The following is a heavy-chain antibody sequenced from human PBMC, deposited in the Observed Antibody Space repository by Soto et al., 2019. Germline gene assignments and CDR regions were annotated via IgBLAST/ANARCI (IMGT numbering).Heavy chain of an antibody. J-gene: IGHJ6*02. CDR1: GYTFTSYG. CDR3: ARVNYYGSGSYYNGYYYYYGMDV. CDR2: ISAYNGNT. D-gene: IGHD3-10*01. V-gene: IGHV1-18*04. Sequence: ASVKVSCKASGYTFTSYGISWVRQAPGQGLEWMGWISAYNGNTNYAQKLQGRVTMTTDTSTSTAYMELRSLRSDDTAVYYCARVNYYGSGSYYNGYYYYYGMDVWGQGXTVTVYS.